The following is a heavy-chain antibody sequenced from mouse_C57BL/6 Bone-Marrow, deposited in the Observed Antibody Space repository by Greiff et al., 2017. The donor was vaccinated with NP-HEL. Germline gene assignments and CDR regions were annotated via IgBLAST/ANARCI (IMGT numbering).Heavy chain of an antibody. V-gene: IGHV1-53*01. CDR1: GYTFTSYW. J-gene: IGHJ1*03. D-gene: IGHD2-4*01. CDR2: INPINGGT. CDR3: ARQGIYYDYEEGRYWYFDV. Sequence: VQLQQPGTELVKPGASVKLSCKASGYTFTSYWMHWVKQRPGQGLEWIGNINPINGGTTYNEKFKSKATLTVAKSSSPASMRLSSLTSVDSAVYNCARQGIYYDYEEGRYWYFDVWGTGTTVTVSS.